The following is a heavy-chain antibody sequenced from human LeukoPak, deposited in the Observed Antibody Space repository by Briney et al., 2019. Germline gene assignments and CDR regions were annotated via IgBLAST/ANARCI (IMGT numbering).Heavy chain of an antibody. J-gene: IGHJ6*03. CDR2: ISGSGGST. CDR3: AKVSGTYYDFWSGYPGDYYYDCMDV. CDR1: GFTFSSYG. V-gene: IGHV3-23*01. D-gene: IGHD3-3*01. Sequence: PGGSLRLSCAASGFTFSSYGMSWVRQAPGKGLEWVSAISGSGGSTYYADSVKGRFTISRDNSKNTLYLQMNSLRAEDTAVYYCAKVSGTYYDFWSGYPGDYYYDCMDVWGKGTTVTVSS.